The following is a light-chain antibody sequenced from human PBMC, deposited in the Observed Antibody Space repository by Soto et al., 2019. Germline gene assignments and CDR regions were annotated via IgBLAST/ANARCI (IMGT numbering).Light chain of an antibody. Sequence: EIVLTQSPATLSLSPGERATLSCRASQIVGGNLAWYQQKPGQAPRLLISDASNRATGIPARFSGSGSGTDITLTISSLETEDFAVYYCQQRSKWPLTFGGGTKVEIK. V-gene: IGKV3-11*01. CDR2: DAS. J-gene: IGKJ4*01. CDR1: QIVGGN. CDR3: QQRSKWPLT.